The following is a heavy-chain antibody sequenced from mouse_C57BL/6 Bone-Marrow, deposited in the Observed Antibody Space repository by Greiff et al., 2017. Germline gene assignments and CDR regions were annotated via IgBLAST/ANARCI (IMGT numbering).Heavy chain of an antibody. V-gene: IGHV1-76*01. CDR1: GYTFTDYY. CDR3: ASVGSSRYWYFDV. CDR2: IYPGSGNT. Sequence: VQLQQSGAELVRPGASVKLSCKASGYTFTDYYINWVKQRPGQGLEWIARIYPGSGNTYYNEKFKGKATLTAEKSSSTAYMQLSSLTSEDSAVYFCASVGSSRYWYFDVWGTGTTVTVSS. J-gene: IGHJ1*03. D-gene: IGHD1-1*01.